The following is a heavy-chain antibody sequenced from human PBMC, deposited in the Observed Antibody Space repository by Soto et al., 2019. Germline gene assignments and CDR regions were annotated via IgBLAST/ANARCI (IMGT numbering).Heavy chain of an antibody. J-gene: IGHJ3*02. CDR2: ISSSSSTI. V-gene: IGHV3-48*01. Sequence: GGSLRLSCAASGFTFSSYSMNWVRQAPGKGLEWVSYISSSSSTIYYADSVKGRFTISRDNARNSLYLQMNSRRAEDTAVYYCARDSEYYYGSGSYVDAFDIWGQGTMVTVSS. CDR3: ARDSEYYYGSGSYVDAFDI. D-gene: IGHD3-10*01. CDR1: GFTFSSYS.